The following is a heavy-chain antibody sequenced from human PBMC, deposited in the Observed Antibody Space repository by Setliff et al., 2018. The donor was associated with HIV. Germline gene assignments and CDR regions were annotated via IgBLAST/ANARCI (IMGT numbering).Heavy chain of an antibody. J-gene: IGHJ4*02. V-gene: IGHV3-11*03. CDR1: GFTFSDYY. D-gene: IGHD6-19*01. CDR3: VRPVREPVD. CDR2: ISGRSSDP. Sequence: PGGSLRLSCAASGFTFSDYYMGWIRQAPGKGLEWVSYISGRSSDPNYADSVKGRFTISRDNAKNSVYLQMNSLRAGDTAMYYCVRPVREPVDWGRGTLVTVSS.